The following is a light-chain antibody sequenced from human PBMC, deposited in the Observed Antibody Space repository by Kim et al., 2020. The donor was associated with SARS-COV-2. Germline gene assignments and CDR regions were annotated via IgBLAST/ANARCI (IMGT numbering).Light chain of an antibody. CDR1: QSISSW. J-gene: IGKJ5*01. V-gene: IGKV1-5*01. CDR3: QQYNSYSIP. CDR2: DAS. Sequence: DIQMTQSPYTLSASVGDRVTITCRASQSISSWLAWYQQKPGKAPKLLIYDASSLESGVPSRFSGSGSGTEFTLTISSLQPDDFATYYCQQYNSYSIPFGQGTRLEIK.